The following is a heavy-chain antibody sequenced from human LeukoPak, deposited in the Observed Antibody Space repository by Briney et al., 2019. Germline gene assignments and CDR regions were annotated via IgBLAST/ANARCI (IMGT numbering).Heavy chain of an antibody. CDR2: ISSSSSYI. CDR3: ARDLPSIAARFGLFDY. V-gene: IGHV3-21*01. J-gene: IGHJ4*02. D-gene: IGHD6-6*01. Sequence: GASLRLYCAASRFTFSSYRMNWVRQAPGKGLAWVSSISSSSSYIYYADSVKGRFTISRDNAKNSLYLQMNSLRAEDTAVYYCARDLPSIAARFGLFDYWGQGTLVTVSS. CDR1: RFTFSSYR.